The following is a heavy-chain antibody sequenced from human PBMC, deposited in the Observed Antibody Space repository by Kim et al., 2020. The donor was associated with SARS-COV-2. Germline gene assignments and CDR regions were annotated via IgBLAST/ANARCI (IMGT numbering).Heavy chain of an antibody. CDR3: ARHLAVAVAPFDY. J-gene: IGHJ4*02. D-gene: IGHD6-19*01. V-gene: IGHV4-39*01. CDR2: IYYSGST. Sequence: SETLSLTCTVSGGSISSSSYYWGWIRQPPGKGLEWIGSIYYSGSTYYNPSLKSRVTISVDTSKNQFSLKLSSVTAADTAVYYCARHLAVAVAPFDYWGQGTLVTVSS. CDR1: GGSISSSSYY.